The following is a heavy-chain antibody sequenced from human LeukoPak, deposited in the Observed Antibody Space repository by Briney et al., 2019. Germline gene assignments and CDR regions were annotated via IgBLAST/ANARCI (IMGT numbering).Heavy chain of an antibody. V-gene: IGHV3-30*04. CDR3: ARVLARGRYYYYYMDV. Sequence: PGGSLRLSCAASGFTFSSYAMNWVRQAPGKGLEWVAVISYDGSNKYYADSVKGRFTISRDNSKNTLYLQMNSLRAEDTAVYYCARVLARGRYYYYYMDVWGKGTTVTVSS. CDR1: GFTFSSYA. J-gene: IGHJ6*03. D-gene: IGHD3-10*01. CDR2: ISYDGSNK.